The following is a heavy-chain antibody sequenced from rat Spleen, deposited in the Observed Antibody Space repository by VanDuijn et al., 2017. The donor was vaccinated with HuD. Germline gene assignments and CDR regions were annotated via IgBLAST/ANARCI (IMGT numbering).Heavy chain of an antibody. J-gene: IGHJ1*01. CDR3: ARHSRGYEDYWYFDF. D-gene: IGHD1-11*01. Sequence: EVQLVESGGGLVPPGRSMKLSCSASGFTFSDYCMTWVRQAPTKSLDWVASISTGGGNTYYRDSVKGRFTISRDNARSTLYLQMDSLRSEDTATYYCARHSRGYEDYWYFDFWGPGTMVTVSS. CDR1: GFTFSDYC. CDR2: ISTGGGNT. V-gene: IGHV5-25*01.